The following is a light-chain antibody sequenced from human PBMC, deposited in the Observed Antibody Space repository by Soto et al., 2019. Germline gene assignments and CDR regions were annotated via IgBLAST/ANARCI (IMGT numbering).Light chain of an antibody. J-gene: IGKJ4*01. CDR2: GAS. Sequence: EIVMTPSPGTLSVSPGERVTLSCRAAQGVTTNFAWYQQKSGQSPRLLIYGASNRATGIPDRFSGSGSGTDFTLTINRLEPEDFAVYYCQQYDTRAFGGGTKVDIK. CDR1: QGVTTN. V-gene: IGKV3-20*01. CDR3: QQYDTRA.